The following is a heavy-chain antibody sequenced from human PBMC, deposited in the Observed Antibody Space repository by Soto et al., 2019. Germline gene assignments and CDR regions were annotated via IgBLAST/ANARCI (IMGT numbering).Heavy chain of an antibody. Sequence: AQSLRDPCPGSGCTFRSCAKHCVRQPPAKGLEWVAVISYAGSNNYYAHSVKGRFTISRDNSKNTLYLQMNSPRAEDTAVYYCARDFPNLVAAAGAFDSWGQGT. V-gene: IGHV3-30*14. J-gene: IGHJ4*02. D-gene: IGHD6-13*01. CDR3: ARDFPNLVAAAGAFDS. CDR2: ISYAGSNN. CDR1: GCTFRSCA.